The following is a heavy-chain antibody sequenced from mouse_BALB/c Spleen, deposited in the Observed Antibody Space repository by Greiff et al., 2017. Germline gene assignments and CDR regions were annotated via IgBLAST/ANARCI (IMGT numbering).Heavy chain of an antibody. CDR1: GFSLTSYG. Sequence: VQGVESGPGLVAPSQSLSITCTVSGFSLTSYGVHWVRQPPGKGLEWLGVIWAGGSTNYNSALMSRLSISKDNSKSQVFLKMNSLQTDDTAMYYCARDRDGYDVGYAMDYWGQGTSVTVSS. CDR2: IWAGGST. D-gene: IGHD2-2*01. J-gene: IGHJ4*01. CDR3: ARDRDGYDVGYAMDY. V-gene: IGHV2-9*02.